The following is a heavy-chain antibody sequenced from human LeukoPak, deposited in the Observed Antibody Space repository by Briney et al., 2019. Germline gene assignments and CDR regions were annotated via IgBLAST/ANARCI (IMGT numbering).Heavy chain of an antibody. CDR1: GFTFSSYA. CDR3: ARGGGRPYYYYMDV. Sequence: PGGSLRLSCAASGFTFSSYAMNWVRQAPGKGLEWVSIIFGSGDTTYYADSVRGRFTVSRDNSKNMLYLQMNGLRPDDTAVYYCARGGGRPYYYYMDVWGKGTTVTVSS. J-gene: IGHJ6*03. D-gene: IGHD1-26*01. V-gene: IGHV3-23*01. CDR2: IFGSGDTT.